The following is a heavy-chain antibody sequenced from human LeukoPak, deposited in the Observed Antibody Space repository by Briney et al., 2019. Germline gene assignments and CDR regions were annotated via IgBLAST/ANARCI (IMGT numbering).Heavy chain of an antibody. CDR3: ARDTSGGWYGLIDY. CDR1: GFTFTSFW. Sequence: PGGSLRLSCEASGFTFTSFWMSWVLQAPGKGLEWVANIKQDGSEKYYVDPVKGRFTISRDNAKNSLYLQTNSLRAEDTAVYYCARDTSGGWYGLIDYWGQGTPVTVSS. D-gene: IGHD6-19*01. V-gene: IGHV3-7*01. J-gene: IGHJ4*02. CDR2: IKQDGSEK.